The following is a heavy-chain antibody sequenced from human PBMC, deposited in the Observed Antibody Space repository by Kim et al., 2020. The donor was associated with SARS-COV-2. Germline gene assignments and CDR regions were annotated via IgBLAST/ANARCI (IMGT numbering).Heavy chain of an antibody. CDR3: ARLADYGDYAFDY. Sequence: GYADSVKGRFTISRDNAKNSLYLQMNSLRAEDTALYHCARLADYGDYAFDYWGQGTLVTVSS. D-gene: IGHD4-17*01. V-gene: IGHV3-20*01. J-gene: IGHJ4*02.